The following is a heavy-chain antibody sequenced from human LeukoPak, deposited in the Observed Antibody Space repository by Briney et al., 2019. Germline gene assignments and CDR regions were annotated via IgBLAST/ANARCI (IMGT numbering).Heavy chain of an antibody. CDR3: ARQADSSAYDY. Sequence: GESLKISCKGSGYSFSNYWIGWVRQMPGTGLEWMGIIYPGDSDTRYSPSFQGQVTISADRSINTAYLQWSSLKASDTAMYYCARQADSSAYDYWGQGTLVTVSS. CDR1: GYSFSNYW. CDR2: IYPGDSDT. V-gene: IGHV5-51*01. J-gene: IGHJ4*02. D-gene: IGHD6-19*01.